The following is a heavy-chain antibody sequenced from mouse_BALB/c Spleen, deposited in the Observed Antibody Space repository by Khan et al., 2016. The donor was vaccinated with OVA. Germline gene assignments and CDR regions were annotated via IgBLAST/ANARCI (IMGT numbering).Heavy chain of an antibody. V-gene: IGHV2-3*01. CDR3: AKFYSGSVSNWYCDV. D-gene: IGHD1-1*01. CDR2: IWGDRST. CDR1: GFSLTSYG. J-gene: IGHJ1*01. Sequence: VQLQESGPGLVAPSQSLSITCTVSGFSLTSYGVSWVRQPPGKGLEWLGIIWGDRSTNYHSALISRLSISTDNSKSQVFLILNRLQTDDTATYYGAKFYSGSVSNWYCDVWGAGTPVTVSA.